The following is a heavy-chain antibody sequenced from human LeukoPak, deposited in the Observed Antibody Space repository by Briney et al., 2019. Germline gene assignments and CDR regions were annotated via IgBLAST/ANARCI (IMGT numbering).Heavy chain of an antibody. CDR3: ARGETDYYDSSGYWLI. V-gene: IGHV4-34*01. D-gene: IGHD3-22*01. Sequence: PSETLSLTCAVYGGSFSGYYWSWIRQPPGKGLEWIGEINHSGSTNYNPSLKSRVTISVDTSENQFSLKLSSVTAADTAVYYRARGETDYYDSSGYWLIWGQGTMVTVSS. J-gene: IGHJ3*02. CDR1: GGSFSGYY. CDR2: INHSGST.